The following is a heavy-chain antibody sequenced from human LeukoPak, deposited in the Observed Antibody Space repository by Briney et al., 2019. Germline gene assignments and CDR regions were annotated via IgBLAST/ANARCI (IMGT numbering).Heavy chain of an antibody. D-gene: IGHD3-3*01. CDR3: ALQRRVDFWSASEDL. CDR1: GFTFSSYG. J-gene: IGHJ5*02. V-gene: IGHV3-30*03. CDR2: ISYDGSNK. Sequence: PGRSLRLSCAASGFTFSSYGMHWVRQAPGKGLEWVAVISYDGSNKYYADSVKGRFTISRDNSKNTLYLQMNSLRAEDTAVYYCALQRRVDFWSASEDLWGQGTLVTVSS.